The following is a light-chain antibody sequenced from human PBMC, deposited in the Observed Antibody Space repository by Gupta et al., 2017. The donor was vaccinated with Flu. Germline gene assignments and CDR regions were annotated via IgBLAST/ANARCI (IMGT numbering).Light chain of an antibody. V-gene: IGKV3-11*01. Sequence: DIVMTQSPAALSLSPGDRATLSCRANQRINMYLAWYQHKPGQAPRLLMYDIFKRASGIPARFSVSGSGADFTLIISRLQPEESAIYYCQHRHQWLLTLGEGTKLEVK. CDR3: QHRHQWLLT. CDR2: DIF. CDR1: QRINMY. J-gene: IGKJ4*01.